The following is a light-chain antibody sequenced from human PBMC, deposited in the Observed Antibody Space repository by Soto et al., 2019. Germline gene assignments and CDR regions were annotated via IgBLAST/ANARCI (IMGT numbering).Light chain of an antibody. J-gene: IGLJ3*02. CDR2: LNSDGSY. CDR1: SGHANYA. Sequence: QPVLTQSPSASASLGASVKLTCTLTSGHANYAIAWHQQQPEKGPRYLMKLNSDGSYSKGDGIPDRFSGSSSGAERYLTISSLQSDDEADYYCQTWDTGIQVFGGGTKLTVL. V-gene: IGLV4-69*01. CDR3: QTWDTGIQV.